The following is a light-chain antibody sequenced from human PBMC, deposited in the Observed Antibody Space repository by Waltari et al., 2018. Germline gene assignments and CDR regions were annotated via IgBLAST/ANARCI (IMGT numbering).Light chain of an antibody. J-gene: IGLJ1*01. V-gene: IGLV2-23*01. CDR1: SGDIGGYTL. CDR2: EGN. CDR3: SSYADSNICV. Sequence: QSALTQPAPVSGSPGPSPTIPCTGTSGDIGGYTLVPWYQQPPGKAPKLMIYEGNKRPSGVSNRFSGSKSGNTASLTISGLQAEDEADYYCSSYADSNICVFGSGTKVTVL.